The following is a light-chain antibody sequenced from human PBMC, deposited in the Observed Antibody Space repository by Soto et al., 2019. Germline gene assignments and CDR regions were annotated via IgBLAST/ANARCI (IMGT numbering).Light chain of an antibody. CDR1: QIISNY. Sequence: DIQMTQSPSTLSASVGDRVTIACRARQIISNYLAWYQQKPGKAPKLLIYKASSLESGVPSRFSGSGSGTEFTLTISSLQPDDFATYYCQQYNSYSWTFGQGTKVEIK. V-gene: IGKV1-5*03. CDR2: KAS. J-gene: IGKJ1*01. CDR3: QQYNSYSWT.